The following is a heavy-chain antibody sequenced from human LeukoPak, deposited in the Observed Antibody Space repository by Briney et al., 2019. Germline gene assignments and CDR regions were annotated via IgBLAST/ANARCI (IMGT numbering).Heavy chain of an antibody. D-gene: IGHD3-9*01. J-gene: IGHJ4*02. Sequence: SGGSLRLSCAASGFTVSSNFMSWIRQAPGKGLEWVSVIYSGGSTYYADSVKGRFTISRDNSKNTLYLQMNSLRVEDTAVYYCALGLVTDYWGQGTLVTVSP. CDR1: GFTVSSNF. CDR3: ALGLVTDY. V-gene: IGHV3-66*01. CDR2: IYSGGST.